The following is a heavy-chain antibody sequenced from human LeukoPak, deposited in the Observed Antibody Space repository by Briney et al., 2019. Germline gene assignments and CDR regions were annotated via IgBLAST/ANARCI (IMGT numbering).Heavy chain of an antibody. V-gene: IGHV4-34*01. CDR2: INHTGAT. CDR1: GGSFRDLF. CDR3: ASSYSSRWYYFDH. D-gene: IGHD6-13*01. J-gene: IGHJ4*01. Sequence: SETLSLTCAVYGGSFRDLFWNWIRQPPGKGLEWIGEINHTGATNYNPSLKSRVTISVDTSKNQLSLKLTSVTAADTAVYYCASSYSSRWYYFDHRGHGTLVTVSS.